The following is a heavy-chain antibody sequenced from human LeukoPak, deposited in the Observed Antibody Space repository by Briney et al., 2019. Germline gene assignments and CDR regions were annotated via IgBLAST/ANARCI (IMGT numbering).Heavy chain of an antibody. CDR3: AKPLWYQLLQGYYGLDV. J-gene: IGHJ6*02. Sequence: GASVKVSCTASGYTFNGYYMHWVRQAPGQGLERMGWINPNSGGTSYAQKFQGRVTMTTDTSISTAYMEVSRLESDDTAVYYCAKPLWYQLLQGYYGLDVWGQGTTVTVSS. CDR2: INPNSGGT. V-gene: IGHV1-2*02. D-gene: IGHD2-2*01. CDR1: GYTFNGYY.